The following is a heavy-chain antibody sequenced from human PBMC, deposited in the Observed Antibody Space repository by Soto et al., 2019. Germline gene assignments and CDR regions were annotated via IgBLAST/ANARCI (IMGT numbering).Heavy chain of an antibody. CDR1: GFTFNSYS. J-gene: IGHJ4*02. CDR2: MSRSSRYI. V-gene: IGHV3-21*01. D-gene: IGHD2-15*01. Sequence: VVSLILSCAASGFTFNSYSMNWVRQAPGKGLEWVSSMSRSSRYIYYADSVKGRFTISRDNAKNSVYLQMNSLRAEDTAVYYCARDGGVAATLANYFDYWGQGTLVTVTS. CDR3: ARDGGVAATLANYFDY.